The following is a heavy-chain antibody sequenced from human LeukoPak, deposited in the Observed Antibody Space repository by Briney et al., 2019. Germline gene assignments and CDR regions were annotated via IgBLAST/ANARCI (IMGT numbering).Heavy chain of an antibody. CDR1: GFSFSSYS. J-gene: IGHJ4*02. D-gene: IGHD2-2*01. CDR2: ISSSSSTI. Sequence: PGRSLRLSCAASGFSFSSYSMNWVRQAPGKGLEWVSYISSSSSTIYYADSVKGRFTISRDNAKNSLYLQMNSLRDEDTAVYYCARGDDIVVVPAAGFDYWGQGTLVTVSS. V-gene: IGHV3-48*02. CDR3: ARGDDIVVVPAAGFDY.